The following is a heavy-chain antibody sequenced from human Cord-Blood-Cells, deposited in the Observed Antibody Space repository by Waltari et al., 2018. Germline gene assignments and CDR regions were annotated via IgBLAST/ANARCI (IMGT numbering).Heavy chain of an antibody. CDR2: ISSSSRYI. CDR3: ARVLDYDILTGYYFDY. V-gene: IGHV3-21*01. D-gene: IGHD3-9*01. Sequence: VQLVASGVGLVKPVWSLSISCAASVLTFSSASLNWVRQVPGKGLEWFSSISSSSRYIYYADSVKGRFTISRDNAKNSLYLQMNSLRAEDTAVYYCARVLDYDILTGYYFDYWGQGTLVTVSS. CDR1: VLTFSSAS. J-gene: IGHJ4*02.